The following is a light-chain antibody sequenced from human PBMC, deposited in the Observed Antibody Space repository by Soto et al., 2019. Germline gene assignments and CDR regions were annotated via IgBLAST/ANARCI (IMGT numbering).Light chain of an antibody. CDR2: GTS. J-gene: IGKJ4*01. CDR3: QQRSSWPLT. V-gene: IGKV3-11*01. CDR1: ESVSTY. Sequence: EVVLAQSPATLSLSPGDRATLSCRANESVSTYLAWYQQKPGQSPRLLIYGTSKRATGIPARFSGSGSGTDFTLTIVSLEPEDFVFYYCQQRSSWPLTFGGGTKVDIK.